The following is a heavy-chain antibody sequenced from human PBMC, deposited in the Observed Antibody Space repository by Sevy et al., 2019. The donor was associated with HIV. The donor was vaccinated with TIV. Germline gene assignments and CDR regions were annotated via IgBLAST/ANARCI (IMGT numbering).Heavy chain of an antibody. V-gene: IGHV3-21*01. D-gene: IGHD3-10*01. CDR3: ARGSPYYYGSGSSDWFDP. CDR2: ISSSSSYI. Sequence: GGSLRLSCAASGFTFSSYSMNWVRQAPGKGLEWVSSISSSSSYIYYADSVKGRFTISRVNAKNSLYLQMNSLRAEDTAVYYCARGSPYYYGSGSSDWFDPWGQGTLVTVSS. J-gene: IGHJ5*02. CDR1: GFTFSSYS.